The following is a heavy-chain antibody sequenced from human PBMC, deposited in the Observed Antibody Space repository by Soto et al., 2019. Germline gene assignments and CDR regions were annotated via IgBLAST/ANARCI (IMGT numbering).Heavy chain of an antibody. Sequence: GWPLKLSCVASGFTLSKTGMHWVRKAQDKGLEWVAMISHDGSNTYYGDSVKGRFTISRDNSWNTLYLQMDSLRPEDTSVYYCAKDWGSSGWFNWFDPLVQGTLVTVSS. CDR2: ISHDGSNT. D-gene: IGHD6-19*01. J-gene: IGHJ5*02. V-gene: IGHV3-30*18. CDR1: GFTLSKTG. CDR3: AKDWGSSGWFNWFDP.